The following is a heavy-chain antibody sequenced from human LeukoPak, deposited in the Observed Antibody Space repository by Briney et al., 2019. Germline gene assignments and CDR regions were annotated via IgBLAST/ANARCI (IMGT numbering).Heavy chain of an antibody. CDR3: ARGYYYGSGGIDY. J-gene: IGHJ4*02. CDR1: GGSISSGSYY. CDR2: IYTSGST. V-gene: IGHV4-61*02. D-gene: IGHD3-10*01. Sequence: PSQTLSLTCTVSGGSISSGSYYWSWIRQPAGKGLEWIGRIYTSGSTNYNPSLKSRVTISVDTSKNQFSLKLSSVTAADTAVYYCARGYYYGSGGIDYWGQGTLVTVSS.